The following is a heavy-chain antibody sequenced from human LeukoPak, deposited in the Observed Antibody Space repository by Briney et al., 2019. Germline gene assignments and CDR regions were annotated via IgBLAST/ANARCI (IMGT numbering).Heavy chain of an antibody. J-gene: IGHJ4*02. CDR3: ARDRLGYSYGYSDY. D-gene: IGHD5-18*01. CDR1: GLTFSDYY. V-gene: IGHV3-11*01. Sequence: PGGSLTLPCAPSGLTFSDYYTSWIRHSTGKGLEWVSYISSSGSTIYYADSVKGRFTISRDNDKNSLYLQMNSLRAEDTAVYYCARDRLGYSYGYSDYWGQGTLVTVSS. CDR2: ISSSGSTI.